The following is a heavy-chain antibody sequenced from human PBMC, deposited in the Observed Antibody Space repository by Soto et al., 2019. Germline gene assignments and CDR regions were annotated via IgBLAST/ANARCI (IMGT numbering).Heavy chain of an antibody. CDR1: GGSISSYY. J-gene: IGHJ5*02. Sequence: SETLSLTCTVSGGSISSYYWTWIRQPPGKGLEWIGYIYYSGSTNHNPSLKSRVTISVDTSKNQFSLKLSSVTAADTAVYYCARVNDFWSGYYSTNWFAPWGQGTLVTVSS. V-gene: IGHV4-59*01. CDR2: IYYSGST. D-gene: IGHD3-3*01. CDR3: ARVNDFWSGYYSTNWFAP.